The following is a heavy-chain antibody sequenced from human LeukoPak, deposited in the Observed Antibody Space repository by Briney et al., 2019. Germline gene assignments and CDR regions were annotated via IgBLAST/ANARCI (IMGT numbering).Heavy chain of an antibody. CDR3: ARRLRLKNPGGDAFDI. CDR2: IYYSGST. Sequence: PSETLSLTCTVSGGSISSGDYYWSWIRQPPGKGLEWIGYIYYSGSTYYHPSLKSRVTISVDTSKNQFSLKLSSVTAADTAVYYCARRLRLKNPGGDAFDIWGQGTVVTVSS. CDR1: GGSISSGDYY. D-gene: IGHD5/OR15-5a*01. J-gene: IGHJ3*02. V-gene: IGHV4-30-4*01.